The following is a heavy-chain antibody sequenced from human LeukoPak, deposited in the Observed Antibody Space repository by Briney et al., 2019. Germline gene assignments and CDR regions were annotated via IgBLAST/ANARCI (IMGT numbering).Heavy chain of an antibody. CDR3: AREVVAATMNYYYYYMDV. D-gene: IGHD2-2*01. J-gene: IGHJ6*03. Sequence: SQTLSLTCTVSGGSISSGSYYWSWIRQPAGKGLEWIGRIYTSGCTNYNPSLKSRVTISVDTSKNQFSLKLSSVTAPDPAVYYCAREVVAATMNYYYYYMDVWGKGTTVTVSS. CDR2: IYTSGCT. CDR1: GGSISSGSYY. V-gene: IGHV4-61*02.